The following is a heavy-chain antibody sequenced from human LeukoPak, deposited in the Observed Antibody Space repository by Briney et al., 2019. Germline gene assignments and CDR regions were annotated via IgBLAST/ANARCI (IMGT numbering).Heavy chain of an antibody. V-gene: IGHV1-46*01. D-gene: IGHD1-26*01. CDR3: ARTYQRGPIYSGSFGY. Sequence: ASVKVSCKASGYTFTNYYVHWVRQAPGQGLEWMGIINPSGGSTSYAQKFQGRVTITADESTSTAYMELSSLRSEDTAVYYCARTYQRGPIYSGSFGYWGQGTLVTVSS. CDR1: GYTFTNYY. J-gene: IGHJ4*02. CDR2: INPSGGST.